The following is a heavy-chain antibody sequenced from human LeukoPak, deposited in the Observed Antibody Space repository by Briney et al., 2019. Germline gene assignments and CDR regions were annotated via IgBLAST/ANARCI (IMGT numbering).Heavy chain of an antibody. Sequence: GASVKVSCKASGYTFTGYCIHWVRQAPGQGLEWMGWMNPTSGGTNYAEKFQGRVTMTRDTSIITAYMELSSLRSDDTAVYYCAREGYHRPAWFDPWGQGTLVTVSS. CDR3: AREGYHRPAWFDP. CDR1: GYTFTGYC. D-gene: IGHD5-18*01. CDR2: MNPTSGGT. V-gene: IGHV1-2*02. J-gene: IGHJ5*02.